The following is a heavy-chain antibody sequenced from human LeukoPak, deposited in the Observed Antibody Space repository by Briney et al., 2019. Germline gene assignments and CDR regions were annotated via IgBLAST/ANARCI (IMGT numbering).Heavy chain of an antibody. J-gene: IGHJ4*02. CDR2: ISYDGSNK. CDR3: ARGYSYGDY. D-gene: IGHD5-18*01. Sequence: GGSLRLSCAASGFTFSSYAMHWVRQAPGKGLELVAVISYDGSNKYYADSVKGRFTISRDNSKNTLYLQMNSLRAEATAVYYCARGYSYGDYWGQGTLVTVSS. CDR1: GFTFSSYA. V-gene: IGHV3-30-3*01.